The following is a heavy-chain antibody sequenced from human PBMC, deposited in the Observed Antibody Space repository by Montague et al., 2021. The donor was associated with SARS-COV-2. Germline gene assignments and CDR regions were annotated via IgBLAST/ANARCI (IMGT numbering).Heavy chain of an antibody. CDR1: SDSISSGGYY. J-gene: IGHJ4*02. Sequence: TLSLTCIVSSDSISSGGYYWSWIRQHPGKGLEWIGYIYYSGNTYYNPSLKIRVTMSVDTTKNQFPLTLNSVTAADTAVYYCARVPSRLATQEFYFGYWGQGTLVSVSS. D-gene: IGHD5-24*01. V-gene: IGHV4-31*03. CDR3: ARVPSRLATQEFYFGY. CDR2: IYYSGNT.